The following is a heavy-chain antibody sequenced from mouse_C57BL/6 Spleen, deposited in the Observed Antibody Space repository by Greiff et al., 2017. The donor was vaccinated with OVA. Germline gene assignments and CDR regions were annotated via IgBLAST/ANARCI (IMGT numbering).Heavy chain of an antibody. D-gene: IGHD1-1*01. V-gene: IGHV5-4*01. CDR1: GFTFSSYA. CDR3: ARDDPVVAFDY. CDR2: ISDGGSYT. J-gene: IGHJ2*01. Sequence: EVKLVESGGGLVKPGGSLKLSCAASGFTFSSYAMSWVRQTPEKRLEWVATISDGGSYTYYPDNVKGRFTISRDNAKNNLYLQMSHLKSEDTAMYYCARDDPVVAFDYWGQGTTLTVSS.